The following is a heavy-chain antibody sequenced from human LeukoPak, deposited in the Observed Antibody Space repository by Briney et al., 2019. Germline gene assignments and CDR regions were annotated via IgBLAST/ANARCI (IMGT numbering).Heavy chain of an antibody. CDR1: GFTFSSYS. J-gene: IGHJ4*02. CDR2: INSDGSST. V-gene: IGHV3-74*01. CDR3: ARGYSGSYRIDY. Sequence: PGGSLRLSCAASGFTFSSYSMNWVRQAPGKGLVWVSRINSDGSSTTYADSVKGRFTISRDNAKNTLFLQMNSLGAEDTAVYYCARGYSGSYRIDYWGRGTLVTVSS. D-gene: IGHD1-26*01.